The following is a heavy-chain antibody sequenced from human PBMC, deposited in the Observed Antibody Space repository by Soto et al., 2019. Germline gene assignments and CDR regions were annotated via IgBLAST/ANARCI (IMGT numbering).Heavy chain of an antibody. CDR3: ARPSPGSLGGIDV. V-gene: IGHV5-51*01. CDR1: GYSFTNYW. CDR2: IYPGDSDT. Sequence: PGQSLKISCKASGYSFTNYWIVWVRQMPGKGLEWMGIIYPGDSDTRYSPSFEGQVTISADNSITTAYLHWSSLKASDTAMYYCARPSPGSLGGIDVWGQGTTVTVSS. J-gene: IGHJ6*02. D-gene: IGHD3-16*01.